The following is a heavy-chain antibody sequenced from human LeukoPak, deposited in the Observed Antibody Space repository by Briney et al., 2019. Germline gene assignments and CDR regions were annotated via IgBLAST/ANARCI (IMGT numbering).Heavy chain of an antibody. Sequence: PGGSLRLSCVASGLTFSNSWMTWVRQAPGKGLEWVGNIDQGGSHGNYVDSVKGRFTISRDNSRNTLYLQMNSLRAEDTAVYYCAKDYVVAGTGTPSWWGQGTLVTVSS. CDR1: GLTFSNSW. V-gene: IGHV3-7*03. CDR3: AKDYVVAGTGTPSW. CDR2: IDQGGSHG. J-gene: IGHJ4*02. D-gene: IGHD6-19*01.